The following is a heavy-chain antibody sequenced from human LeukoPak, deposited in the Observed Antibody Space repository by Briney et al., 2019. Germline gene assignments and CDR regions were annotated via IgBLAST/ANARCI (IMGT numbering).Heavy chain of an antibody. CDR3: ATRDQSGWSFFDN. J-gene: IGHJ4*02. V-gene: IGHV3-23*01. CDR1: GFTFSNYG. CDR2: ISPSGDGT. Sequence: PGGSLRLSCAPSGFTFSNYGMTWVRQAPGKGLEWVSEISPSGDGTYYADSVKGRFTISRDNSKNALYLQLNSLRAEDAAIYYCATRDQSGWSFFDNWGQGTLVTVSS. D-gene: IGHD6-19*01.